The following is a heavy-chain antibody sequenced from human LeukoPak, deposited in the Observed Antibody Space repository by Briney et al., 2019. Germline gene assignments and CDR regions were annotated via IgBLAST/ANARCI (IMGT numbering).Heavy chain of an antibody. CDR3: AGCSSTSHDAFDI. CDR1: GYSFTSYW. J-gene: IGHJ3*02. CDR2: IYPGDSDT. D-gene: IGHD2-2*01. Sequence: GESLKISCKGSGYSFTSYWIGWVRQMPGKGLEWMGIIYPGDSDTRYSPSFQGQVTISADKSISTAYLQWSSLKALGTAMYYCAGCSSTSHDAFDIWGQGTMVTVSS. V-gene: IGHV5-51*01.